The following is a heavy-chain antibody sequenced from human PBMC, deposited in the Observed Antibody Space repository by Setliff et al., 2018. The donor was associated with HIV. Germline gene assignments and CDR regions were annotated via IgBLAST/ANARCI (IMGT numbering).Heavy chain of an antibody. CDR1: GGSMSSQY. CDR3: ARLGGILTGTPVIDY. V-gene: IGHV4-59*11. J-gene: IGHJ4*02. D-gene: IGHD3-9*01. CDR2: IFYSAT. Sequence: SETLSLTCTVSGGSMSSQYWSWVRQSPGKGLEWIGYIFYSATDYNPSLKSRVTMSIDTSKNQLSLNLRSVTAAGTAVYYCARLGGILTGTPVIDYWGQGTLVTVSS.